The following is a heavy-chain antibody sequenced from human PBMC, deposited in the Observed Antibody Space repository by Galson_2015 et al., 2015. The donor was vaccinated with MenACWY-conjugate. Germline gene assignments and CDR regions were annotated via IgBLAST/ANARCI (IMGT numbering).Heavy chain of an antibody. CDR1: GFTFSSFS. Sequence: SLRLSCAASGFTFSSFSMNWVRQAPGKGLEWVSSIGATSATIYYADSVKGRFTISRDNAKNSLYLQMNSLRAEDTAVYYCARTAGSVPPWGLGTLVTVSS. D-gene: IGHD6-13*01. CDR3: ARTAGSVPP. CDR2: IGATSATI. V-gene: IGHV3-21*01. J-gene: IGHJ5*02.